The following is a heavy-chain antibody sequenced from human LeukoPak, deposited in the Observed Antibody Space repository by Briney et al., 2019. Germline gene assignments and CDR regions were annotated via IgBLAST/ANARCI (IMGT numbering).Heavy chain of an antibody. CDR2: IIPIFGTA. D-gene: IGHD1-26*01. CDR3: ARDRWELLWPDAFDI. J-gene: IGHJ3*02. V-gene: IGHV1-69*05. Sequence: VSXXXSGXXXSSYAXXXXXQAXGQGXXGMXGIIPIFGTANYAQKFQGRVTITTDESTSTAYMELSSLRSEDTAVYYCARDRWELLWPDAFDIWGQGTMVTVSS. CDR1: GXXXSSYA.